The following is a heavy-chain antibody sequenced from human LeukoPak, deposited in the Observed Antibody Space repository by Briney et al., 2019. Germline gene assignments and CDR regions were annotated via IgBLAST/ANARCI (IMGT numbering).Heavy chain of an antibody. D-gene: IGHD1-1*01. CDR3: ATTDKTWVIPNFAC. J-gene: IGHJ4*02. CDR2: IIPIFGKT. Sequence: SVKVSCKASGGSFSDFAVIWVRQAPGRGLEWMGRIIPIFGKTNYAQKFQGRVTITTDESTSTVYMQLNSLRSEDTAIYYCATTDKTWVIPNFACWGQGTLVTVSS. CDR1: GGSFSDFA. V-gene: IGHV1-69*05.